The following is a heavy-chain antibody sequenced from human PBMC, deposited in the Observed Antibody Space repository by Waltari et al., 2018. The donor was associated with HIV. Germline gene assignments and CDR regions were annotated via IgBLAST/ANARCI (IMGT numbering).Heavy chain of an antibody. CDR1: GFTFSSYW. Sequence: EVQLVESGGGLVQPGGSLRLSCAASGFTFSSYWLSWVRQDPGKGLGWVANIKQDGSGLVYGDSVKGRFTISRDTAKNSLYLQRNSLRAEDTAVYFCARRGGRSSPLGYWGQGTLVTVSS. CDR2: IKQDGSGL. V-gene: IGHV3-7*01. D-gene: IGHD6-13*01. CDR3: ARRGGRSSPLGY. J-gene: IGHJ4*02.